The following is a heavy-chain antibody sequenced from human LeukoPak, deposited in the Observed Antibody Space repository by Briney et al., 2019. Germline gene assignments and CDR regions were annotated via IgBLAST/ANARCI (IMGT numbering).Heavy chain of an antibody. CDR1: GFTFSTYG. J-gene: IGHJ4*02. CDR2: ISYDGSDK. V-gene: IGHV3-30*18. Sequence: PGGSLRLSCAASGFTFSTYGMHWVRQAPGKGLEWVAVISYDGSDKYYGDSVKGRFTISRDNSKDTLYLQMNSLRAEDTAVYYCAKGHASEPQYSSGWYDDFDYWGQGTLVTVSS. D-gene: IGHD6-19*01. CDR3: AKGHASEPQYSSGWYDDFDY.